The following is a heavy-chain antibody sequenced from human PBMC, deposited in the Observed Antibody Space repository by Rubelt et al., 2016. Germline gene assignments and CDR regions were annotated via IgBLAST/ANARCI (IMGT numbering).Heavy chain of an antibody. CDR1: GESFSGYY. CDR2: INHSGST. Sequence: QVQLQQWGAGLLKPSETLSLTCAVYGESFSGYYWSWIRQPPGKGLEWIGEINHSGSTTYNPSLKSRVTILVDTSTNQLSLKMTSVAAADTAVYYCARVVVGGGYEEYWGHGTLVTVSS. D-gene: IGHD5-12*01. CDR3: ARVVVGGGYEEY. J-gene: IGHJ4*01. V-gene: IGHV4-34*01.